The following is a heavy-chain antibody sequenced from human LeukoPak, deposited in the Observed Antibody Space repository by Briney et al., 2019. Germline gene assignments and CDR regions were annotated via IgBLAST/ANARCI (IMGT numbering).Heavy chain of an antibody. D-gene: IGHD3-3*01. CDR3: AILLEDYAFSTGSAKDY. CDR1: GYPLTQLS. Sequence: ASVKVSCKVSGYPLTQLSMHWVRQGIGRGLEWMGGFDPVDGETIYAQKFQGRVTMTENTSTDTAYMELSSLRSDDTAVYYCAILLEDYAFSTGSAKDYWGQGTLVTVSS. V-gene: IGHV1-24*01. J-gene: IGHJ4*02. CDR2: FDPVDGET.